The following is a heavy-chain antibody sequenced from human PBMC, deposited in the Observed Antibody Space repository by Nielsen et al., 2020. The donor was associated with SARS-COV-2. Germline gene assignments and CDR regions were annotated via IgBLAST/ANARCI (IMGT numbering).Heavy chain of an antibody. CDR2: INPNSGGT. J-gene: IGHJ6*02. CDR1: GYTFTSYA. V-gene: IGHV1-2*04. D-gene: IGHD6-6*01. Sequence: ASVKVSCKASGYTFTSYAMHWVRQAPGQGLEWMGWINPNSGGTNYAQKFQGWVTMTRDTSISTAYMELSRLRSDDTAVYYCARSSIAARWGTYYYYGMDVWGQGTTVTVSS. CDR3: ARSSIAARWGTYYYYGMDV.